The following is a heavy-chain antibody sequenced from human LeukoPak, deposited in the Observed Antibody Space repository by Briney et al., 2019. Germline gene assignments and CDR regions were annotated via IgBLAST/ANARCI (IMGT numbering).Heavy chain of an antibody. V-gene: IGHV4-59*08. J-gene: IGHJ5*02. CDR2: IYYSGST. CDR1: GGSISSYY. CDR3: ARHSYPAAVFNWFDP. Sequence: SETLSLTCTVSGGSISSYYWSWIRQPPGKGLEWIGYIYYSGSTNCNPSLKSRVTISVDTSKNQFSLKLSSVTAADTAVYYCARHSYPAAVFNWFDPWGQGTLVTVSS. D-gene: IGHD6-13*01.